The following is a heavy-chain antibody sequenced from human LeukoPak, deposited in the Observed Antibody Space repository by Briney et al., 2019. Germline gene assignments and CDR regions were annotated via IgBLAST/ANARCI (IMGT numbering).Heavy chain of an antibody. J-gene: IGHJ4*02. V-gene: IGHV4-59*01. Sequence: SETLSLTCTVSGGSISSYYWSWIQQPPGKGLEWIAYLFYSGSTDYNPSLESRVTISVDTSKNQFSLKLRSVTAADTAVYYCATVAVIRGVTYFDYWGQETPVTVSS. D-gene: IGHD3-10*01. CDR2: LFYSGST. CDR3: ATVAVIRGVTYFDY. CDR1: GGSISSYY.